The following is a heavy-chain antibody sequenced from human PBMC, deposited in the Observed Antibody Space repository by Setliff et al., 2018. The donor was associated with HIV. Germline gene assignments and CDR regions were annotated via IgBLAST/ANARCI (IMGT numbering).Heavy chain of an antibody. J-gene: IGHJ6*03. CDR2: IYYTGSP. Sequence: SETLSLTCTVSGDSISSSIYYWGGVRQPPGQGLEWIGGIYYTGSPFYNPSLKSRVTISVDTSNNQFSLELSSVTAADTAVYYCARGGGTSSPIDYHYYIDVWGKGTTVAGSS. V-gene: IGHV4-39*01. D-gene: IGHD6-6*01. CDR3: ARGGGTSSPIDYHYYIDV. CDR1: GDSISSSIYY.